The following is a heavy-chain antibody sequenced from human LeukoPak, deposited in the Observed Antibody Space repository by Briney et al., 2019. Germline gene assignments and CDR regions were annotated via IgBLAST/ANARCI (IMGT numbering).Heavy chain of an antibody. D-gene: IGHD6-13*01. CDR2: LNPTGTNK. CDR3: ARESSSHADLEY. Sequence: PGGSLTLSCVTSGFTFSDYSMDWVRQAPGKGLEWVSSLNPTGTNKFYAQSLKGRFTISRDNARNSLYLQMNSLGVDDTAVYYCARESSSHADLEYWGPGTLVTVSS. CDR1: GFTFSDYS. V-gene: IGHV3-21*01. J-gene: IGHJ4*02.